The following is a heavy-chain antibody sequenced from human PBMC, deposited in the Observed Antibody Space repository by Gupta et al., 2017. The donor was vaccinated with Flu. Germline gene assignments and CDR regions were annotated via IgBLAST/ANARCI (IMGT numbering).Heavy chain of an antibody. Sequence: QVQLQESGPGLVKPSETLSLTCTVSGGSIGSYYWSWIRQPPGKGLEWIEYIYYSGSTNYNPALRSRVTISVDTAKKHFSLKLSSVTAADTAVYYCARAGQQTINWFDPWGQGTLVTV. V-gene: IGHV4-59*01. CDR3: ARAGQQTINWFDP. J-gene: IGHJ5*02. CDR2: IYYSGST. D-gene: IGHD6-13*01. CDR1: GGSIGSYY.